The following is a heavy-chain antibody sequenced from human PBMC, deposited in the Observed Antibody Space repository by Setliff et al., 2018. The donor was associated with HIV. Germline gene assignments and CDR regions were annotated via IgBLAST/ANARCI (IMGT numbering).Heavy chain of an antibody. V-gene: IGHV4-61*02. CDR3: ARHSDFWSEDAFDI. CDR1: GCSITSGSYY. CDR2: IYSNGRT. D-gene: IGHD3-3*01. J-gene: IGHJ3*02. Sequence: SETLSLTCTVSGCSITSGSYYWSWIRQPAGKGLEWIGRIYSNGRTTHNPSLKSRVTISRDTSENQFSLKLSSVTAADTAVYYCARHSDFWSEDAFDIWAQGTVVTV.